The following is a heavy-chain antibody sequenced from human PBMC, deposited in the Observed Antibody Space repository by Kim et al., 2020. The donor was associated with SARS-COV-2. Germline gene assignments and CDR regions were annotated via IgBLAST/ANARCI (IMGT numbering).Heavy chain of an antibody. CDR1: GFTFSSYA. V-gene: IGHV3-23*01. CDR3: AKAAAIYNWFDP. CDR2: ISNRGVST. Sequence: GGSLRRSCAASGFTFSSYAMSWVRQAPGKGLEWVSAISNRGVSTFDADSVKGRFTITRDNSQNTLYLQMNSLRAEDTAIYYCAKAAAIYNWFDPWGQGTLVTVSS. D-gene: IGHD6-13*01. J-gene: IGHJ5*02.